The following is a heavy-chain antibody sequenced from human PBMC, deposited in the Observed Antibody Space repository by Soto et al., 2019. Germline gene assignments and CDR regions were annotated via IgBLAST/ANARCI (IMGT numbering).Heavy chain of an antibody. Sequence: GGSLRLSCATSGFTFSSYAMGWVRQGPGKGLEWVAVVSIGGSTHYADSVRGRFTISRDNSKNTLSLQMNSLTAEDTAVYFCAKRRGAGGHFDYWGQGALVTVSS. D-gene: IGHD2-15*01. V-gene: IGHV3-23*01. J-gene: IGHJ4*02. CDR3: AKRRGAGGHFDY. CDR1: GFTFSSYA. CDR2: VSIGGST.